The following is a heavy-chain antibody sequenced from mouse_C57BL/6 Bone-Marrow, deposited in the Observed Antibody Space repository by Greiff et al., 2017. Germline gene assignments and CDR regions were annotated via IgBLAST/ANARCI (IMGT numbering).Heavy chain of an antibody. D-gene: IGHD1-1*01. Sequence: EVQLQQSGAELVRPGASVKLSCTASGFNIKDDYMHWVKQRPEQGLEWIGWIDPENGDTEYASKFQGKATITADTASNTAYLQLSSLTSEDTAVYYCTSLSRYFDVWGTGTTVTVSS. V-gene: IGHV14-4*01. CDR2: IDPENGDT. J-gene: IGHJ1*03. CDR3: TSLSRYFDV. CDR1: GFNIKDDY.